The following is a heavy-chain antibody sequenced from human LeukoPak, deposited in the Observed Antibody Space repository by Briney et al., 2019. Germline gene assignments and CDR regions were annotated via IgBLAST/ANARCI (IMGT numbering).Heavy chain of an antibody. CDR2: ISTSSTTT. CDR1: GFTFSDYD. V-gene: IGHV3-48*01. CDR3: AKDHYDSSGRFDYYYYGMDV. J-gene: IGHJ6*02. D-gene: IGHD3-22*01. Sequence: PGGSLRLSCAASGFTFSDYDMNWVRQAPGKGLEWVSYISTSSTTTYYADSVKGRFTISRDNAKNSLYLQMNSLRADDTAVYYCAKDHYDSSGRFDYYYYGMDVWGQGTTVTVSS.